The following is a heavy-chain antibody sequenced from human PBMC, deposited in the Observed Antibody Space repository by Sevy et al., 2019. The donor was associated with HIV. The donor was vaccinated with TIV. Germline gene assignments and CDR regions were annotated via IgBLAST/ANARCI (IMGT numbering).Heavy chain of an antibody. Sequence: GGSLRLSCAASGFTFSSYSMNWVRQAPGKGLEWVSYISSSSSSIYYVDSVKGRFTISRDNAKNSLYLQMNSLRDEDTAVYYCARDSSAYDYDYVWGSYRYFGFDYWGQGTLVTVSS. CDR3: ARDSSAYDYDYVWGSYRYFGFDY. D-gene: IGHD3-16*02. CDR2: ISSSSSSI. J-gene: IGHJ4*02. CDR1: GFTFSSYS. V-gene: IGHV3-48*02.